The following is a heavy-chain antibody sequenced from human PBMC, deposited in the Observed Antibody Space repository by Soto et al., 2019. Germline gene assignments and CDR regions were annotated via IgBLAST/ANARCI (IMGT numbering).Heavy chain of an antibody. CDR2: VSPSGDRT. Sequence: EQLLESGGDLVQPGGSLRLSCVASGLSFKTYAMAWVRQAPGKGLEAVAGVSPSGDRTYFADSVEGRFTISRDNSRNTLFLEMKNLRADDTAVYYSAKDPNSSSYYYYMDVWGKGTTVTVSS. J-gene: IGHJ6*03. V-gene: IGHV3-23*01. CDR1: GLSFKTYA. CDR3: AKDPNSSSYYYYMDV. D-gene: IGHD6-6*01.